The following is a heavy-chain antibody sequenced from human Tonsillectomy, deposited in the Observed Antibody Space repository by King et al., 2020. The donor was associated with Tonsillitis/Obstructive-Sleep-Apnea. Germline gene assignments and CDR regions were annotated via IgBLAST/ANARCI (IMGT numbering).Heavy chain of an antibody. J-gene: IGHJ4*02. CDR1: GGSIRSSGYY. D-gene: IGHD5-18*01. Sequence: LQLQESGPGLVKPSETLSLTCTVSGGSIRSSGYYWGWIRQPPGKGLEWIGSIYYSGSTYYNPSLKSRVTISVDTSKNQFSLKVSSVAAADTAVYYCARPDTPMVTFDSWGQGTLVTVSP. CDR2: IYYSGST. CDR3: ARPDTPMVTFDS. V-gene: IGHV4-39*01.